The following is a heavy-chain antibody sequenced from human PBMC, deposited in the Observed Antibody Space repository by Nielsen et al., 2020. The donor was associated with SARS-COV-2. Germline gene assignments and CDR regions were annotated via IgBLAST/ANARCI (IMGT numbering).Heavy chain of an antibody. D-gene: IGHD2-15*01. J-gene: IGHJ4*02. CDR3: ARAFGYCSGGSCQVFDY. Sequence: WIRQPPGKGLEWIGYIYYSGSTNYNPSLKSRVTISVDTSKNQFSLKLSSVTAADTAVYYCARAFGYCSGGSCQVFDYWGQGTLVTVSS. V-gene: IGHV4-59*01. CDR2: IYYSGST.